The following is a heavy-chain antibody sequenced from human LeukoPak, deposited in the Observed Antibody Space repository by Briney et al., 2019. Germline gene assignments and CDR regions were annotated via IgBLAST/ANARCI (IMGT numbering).Heavy chain of an antibody. J-gene: IGHJ4*02. CDR1: GFTFSSYA. V-gene: IGHV3-23*01. CDR2: ISGSGGST. D-gene: IGHD3-16*02. CDR3: AKLSFGGVIVPPFFDY. Sequence: GGSLRLSCAASGFTFSSYAMSWVRQAPGKGLEWVSAISGSGGSTYYADSVKGRFTISRDNSKNTLYLQMNSLRAEDTAVYCCAKLSFGGVIVPPFFDYWGQGTLVTVSS.